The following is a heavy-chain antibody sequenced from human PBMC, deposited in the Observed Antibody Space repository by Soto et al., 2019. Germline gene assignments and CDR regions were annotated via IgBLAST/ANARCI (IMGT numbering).Heavy chain of an antibody. CDR1: GYTFTSYG. V-gene: IGHV1-18*01. CDR3: ARDRIAVANRRQSYYYYGMDV. Sequence: GASVKVSCKASGYTFTSYGISWVRQAPGQGLEWMGWISADNGNPNYAQKLQGRVTMTTDTSTSTAYRERRSLRSADTAVSYCARDRIAVANRRQSYYYYGMDVWGQGTTVTVYS. D-gene: IGHD6-19*01. CDR2: ISADNGNP. J-gene: IGHJ6*02.